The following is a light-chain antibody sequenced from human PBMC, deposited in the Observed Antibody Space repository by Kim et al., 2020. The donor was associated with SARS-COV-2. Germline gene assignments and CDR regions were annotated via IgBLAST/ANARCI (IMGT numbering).Light chain of an antibody. V-gene: IGKV1D-16*01. Sequence: ASVGDRVTISCRTSQQISKWLAWYHQAPGQFPKCLIYAASKLHRGVPPRISASGSGTEFTLTIDSLRPEDLGTYYCQQYNSHPVTFGGGTKLEI. CDR2: AAS. CDR3: QQYNSHPVT. J-gene: IGKJ4*01. CDR1: QQISKW.